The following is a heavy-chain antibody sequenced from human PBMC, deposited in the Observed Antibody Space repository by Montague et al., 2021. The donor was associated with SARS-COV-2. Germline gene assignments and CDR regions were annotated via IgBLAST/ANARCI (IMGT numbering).Heavy chain of an antibody. CDR3: TSGREGNYNVMDV. J-gene: IGHJ6*02. D-gene: IGHD1-1*01. CDR2: TYYRSKWYN. CDR1: GDSVSSNSAT. Sequence: CAISGDSVSSNSATWNWVRQSPSRGLEWLGRTYYRSKWYNDYAVXXRCRVTINPDTSKNQFSLQLNSVTPEDTAIYYCTSGREGNYNVMDVWDQGTTVTVSS. V-gene: IGHV6-1*01.